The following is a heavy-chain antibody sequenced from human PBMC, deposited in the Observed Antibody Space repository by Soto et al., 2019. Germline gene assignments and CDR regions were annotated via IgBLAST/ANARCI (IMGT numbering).Heavy chain of an antibody. V-gene: IGHV1-69*01. D-gene: IGHD4-4*01. CDR1: GSTSSSYA. J-gene: IGHJ4*02. Sequence: QVQVVQSGAEVKKPGSSVRVSCKASGSTSSSYAITWMRQAPGQGLEWMGGIIPILDTTEYAQKFQGRVTFTADESTSTVYMDLSSLTSEDTAVYYCASGGTTVNRRFDFWGQGTLVTVAS. CDR2: IIPILDTT. CDR3: ASGGTTVNRRFDF.